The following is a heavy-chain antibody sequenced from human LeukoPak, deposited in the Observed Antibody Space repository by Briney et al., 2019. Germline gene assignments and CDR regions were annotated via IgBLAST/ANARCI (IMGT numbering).Heavy chain of an antibody. CDR2: IYYSGST. D-gene: IGHD3-22*01. J-gene: IGHJ6*02. Sequence: PGGSLRLSCAASGFTFSSYAMSWIRQPPGKGLEWIGYIYYSGSTNYNPSLKSRVTISVDTSKNQFSLKLSSVTAADTAVYYCARSRDRGGSGYHYYYYGMDVWGQGTTVTVSS. CDR1: GFTFSSYA. V-gene: IGHV4-59*08. CDR3: ARSRDRGGSGYHYYYYGMDV.